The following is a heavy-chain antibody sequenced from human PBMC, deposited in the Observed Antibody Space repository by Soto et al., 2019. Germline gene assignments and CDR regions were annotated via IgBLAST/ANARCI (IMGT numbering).Heavy chain of an antibody. V-gene: IGHV4-61*01. D-gene: IGHD2-2*02. Sequence: SETLSLTCTASGGSVSSGSYYWSWIRQPPGKGLEWIGYIYYSGSTNYNPSLKSRVTISVDTSKNQFSLKLSSVTAADTAVYYCARVQCSSTSCYTPLHFDYWGQGTLVTVSS. J-gene: IGHJ4*02. CDR1: GGSVSSGSYY. CDR2: IYYSGST. CDR3: ARVQCSSTSCYTPLHFDY.